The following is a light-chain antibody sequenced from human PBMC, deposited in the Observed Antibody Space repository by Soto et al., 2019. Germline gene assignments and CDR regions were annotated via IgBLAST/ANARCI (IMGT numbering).Light chain of an antibody. J-gene: IGKJ4*01. CDR3: KKLNTYPVT. CDR2: APS. CDR1: QGVSRY. V-gene: IGKV1-9*01. Sequence: IQLTQSPSSLSASVGDSVTITCRASQGVSRYLSWYQQKPGRAPILLISAPSTLQSRVPARFSGSGSGTDFPHIINALQPEEFTTYYCKKLNTYPVTYGGGTKVDFK.